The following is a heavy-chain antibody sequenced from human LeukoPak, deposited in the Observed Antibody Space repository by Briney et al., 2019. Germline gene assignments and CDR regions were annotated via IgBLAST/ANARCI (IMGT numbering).Heavy chain of an antibody. CDR1: GFTFSSHS. CDR3: ARRGSGWEFDY. CDR2: IRGNGGST. Sequence: GGSLRLSCVASGFTFSSHSMHWVRQAPGEGLEYVSGIRGNGGSTYFAKSVRGRFTISRDNSKNTLGLYMCSLRAEDMGVSYCARRGSGWEFDYWGQGTLVTVSS. V-gene: IGHV3-64*01. D-gene: IGHD6-19*01. J-gene: IGHJ4*02.